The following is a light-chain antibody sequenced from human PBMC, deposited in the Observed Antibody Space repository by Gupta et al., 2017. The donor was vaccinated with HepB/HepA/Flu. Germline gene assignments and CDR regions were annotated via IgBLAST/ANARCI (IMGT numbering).Light chain of an antibody. CDR3: QQRSDWPRT. CDR1: ERVGNY. Sequence: EIVLTQSPATLSLSPGERATLSCRASERVGNYLAWYQQKPGQAPRLLIHDISYRATGVPARFRGSGSLRDFTLTNSSLGPEDFAVYYCQQRSDWPRTFGQGTRVEIQ. V-gene: IGKV3-11*02. CDR2: DIS. J-gene: IGKJ1*01.